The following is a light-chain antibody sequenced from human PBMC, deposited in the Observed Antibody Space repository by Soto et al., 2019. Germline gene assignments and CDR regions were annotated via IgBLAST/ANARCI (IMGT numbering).Light chain of an antibody. Sequence: EIVLTQSAATLSVSPWQRASLXCMASQSVSIKLAWYQQKPGQAPRLLIYDTSTRATGIPARFSGSGSGTEFTLTISSLQSEDFAVYYCQQYNNWPPITFGQGTRLEVK. CDR3: QQYNNWPPIT. CDR1: QSVSIK. CDR2: DTS. J-gene: IGKJ5*01. V-gene: IGKV3-15*01.